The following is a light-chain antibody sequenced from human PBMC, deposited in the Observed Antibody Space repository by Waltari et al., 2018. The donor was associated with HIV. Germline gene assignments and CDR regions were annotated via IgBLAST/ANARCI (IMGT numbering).Light chain of an antibody. CDR3: QQVNSYPRT. J-gene: IGKJ1*01. Sequence: DIQLTQSPSFLSASVGDRVTISCRASQGVSRNLAWYQKKPGRAPKLLIYGASTLQSGVPSRFSGSGSGTEFTLTISSLQPEDFATYDCQQVNSYPRTFGQGTKVEIK. CDR2: GAS. CDR1: QGVSRN. V-gene: IGKV1-9*01.